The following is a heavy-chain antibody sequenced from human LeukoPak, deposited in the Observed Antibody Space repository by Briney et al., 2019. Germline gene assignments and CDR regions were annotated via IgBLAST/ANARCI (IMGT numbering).Heavy chain of an antibody. D-gene: IGHD2-21*01. CDR1: GFTVSSKY. CDR2: VYSSGST. J-gene: IGHJ4*02. V-gene: IGHV3-66*01. CDR3: ATALASPRAAGYYFDY. Sequence: GGSLRLSCAASGFTVSSKYMSWVRQAPGQGLEWVSVVYSSGSTYYADSVKGRFTISRDNSKNTLSLQMNSLRAEDTAVYDCATALASPRAAGYYFDYWGQGTLVTVSS.